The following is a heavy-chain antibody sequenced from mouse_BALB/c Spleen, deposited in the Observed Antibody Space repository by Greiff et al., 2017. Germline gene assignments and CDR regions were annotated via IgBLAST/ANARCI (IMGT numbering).Heavy chain of an antibody. V-gene: IGHV1S137*01. Sequence: VKLMESGAELVRPGVSVKISCKGSGYTFTDYAMHWVKQSHAKSLEWIGVISTYYGDASYNQKFKGKATMTVDKSSSTAYMELASLTSEDSAIYYCARSYDYDGDYFDYWGQGTTLTVSS. D-gene: IGHD2-4*01. J-gene: IGHJ2*01. CDR3: ARSYDYDGDYFDY. CDR1: GYTFTDYA. CDR2: ISTYYGDA.